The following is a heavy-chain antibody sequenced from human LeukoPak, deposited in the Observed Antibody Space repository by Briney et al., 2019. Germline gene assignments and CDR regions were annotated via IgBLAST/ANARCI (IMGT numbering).Heavy chain of an antibody. CDR1: GYSISSGYY. V-gene: IGHV4-38-2*02. Sequence: SETLSLTCTVSGYSISSGYYWGWIRQPPGKGLEWIGSIYHSGSTYYNPSLRSRVTISVDTSKNQFSLKLSSVTAADTAVYYCARLPCSSTSCLPTQYWFDPWGQGTLVTVSS. J-gene: IGHJ5*02. CDR2: IYHSGST. D-gene: IGHD2-2*01. CDR3: ARLPCSSTSCLPTQYWFDP.